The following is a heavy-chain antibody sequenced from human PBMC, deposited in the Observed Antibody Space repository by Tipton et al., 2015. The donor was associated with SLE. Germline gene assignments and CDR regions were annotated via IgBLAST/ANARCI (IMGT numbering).Heavy chain of an antibody. J-gene: IGHJ5*02. CDR2: FYHSGIT. Sequence: TLSLTCSVSDGSISTTNYYWGWLRQPPGKGLEWIGNFYHSGITYYNPSLKTRVTISIDTSKNQFSLRLTSVTAADTALYYCTRGNVISWFCPWGRGTLVTVSS. V-gene: IGHV4-39*07. CDR3: TRGNVISWFCP. CDR1: DGSISTTNYY. D-gene: IGHD4-11*01.